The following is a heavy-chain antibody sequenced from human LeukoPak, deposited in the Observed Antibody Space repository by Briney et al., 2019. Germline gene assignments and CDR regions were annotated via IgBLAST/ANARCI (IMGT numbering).Heavy chain of an antibody. D-gene: IGHD3-9*01. Sequence: SETLSLTCAVYGGSFSGYYWSWIRQPPGKGLEWIGEINHSGSTYYNPSLKSRVTISVDTSKNQFSLKLSSVTAADTAVYYCARRYYDIDYWGQGTLVTVSS. CDR2: INHSGST. V-gene: IGHV4-34*01. J-gene: IGHJ4*02. CDR3: ARRYYDIDY. CDR1: GGSFSGYY.